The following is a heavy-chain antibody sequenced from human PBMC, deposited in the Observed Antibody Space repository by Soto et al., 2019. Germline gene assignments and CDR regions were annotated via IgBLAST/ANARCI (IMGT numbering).Heavy chain of an antibody. CDR1: GFTFSDYY. D-gene: IGHD3-10*01. CDR2: ISSSGRTI. CDR3: ARDQGTVKYNYYYYGMDV. V-gene: IGHV3-11*01. Sequence: QVQLVESGGGLVKPGGSLRLSCAASGFTFSDYYMSWIRQAPGKGLEYISYISSSGRTIYYADSVKGRFTISRDNAKNSLYLQMNSRRAEDTAVYFCARDQGTVKYNYYYYGMDVWGQGTTVTVSS. J-gene: IGHJ6*02.